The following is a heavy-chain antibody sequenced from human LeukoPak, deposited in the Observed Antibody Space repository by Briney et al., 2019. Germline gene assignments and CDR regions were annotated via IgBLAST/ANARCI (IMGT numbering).Heavy chain of an antibody. D-gene: IGHD6-13*01. J-gene: IGHJ6*03. CDR3: ARLSPPPAAGSDYYYMDV. Sequence: GGSLRLSCAASEFTFIRYWMTWVRQAPGEGLEWVASINEHGNEKYYVDSTEGRFTISRDNAKNSLSLQVISLRAEDTAVYYCARLSPPPAAGSDYYYMDVWGKGTTVTVSS. CDR2: INEHGNEK. V-gene: IGHV3-7*01. CDR1: EFTFIRYW.